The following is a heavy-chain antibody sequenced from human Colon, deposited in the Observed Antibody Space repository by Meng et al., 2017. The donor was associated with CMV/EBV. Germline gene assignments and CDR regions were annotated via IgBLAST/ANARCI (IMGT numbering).Heavy chain of an antibody. CDR2: IYYSGRT. CDR1: GGSISSGGYY. J-gene: IGHJ5*02. Sequence: SETLSLTCSVSGGSISSGGYYWSWIRQPPGKGLEWIGFIYYSGRTIYNPSLKSRVTMSVDTSENQFSLNLSSVTAADTAVYYCARDHCSGGNCHWFDPWGQGTLVTVSS. CDR3: ARDHCSGGNCHWFDP. V-gene: IGHV4-61*08. D-gene: IGHD2-15*01.